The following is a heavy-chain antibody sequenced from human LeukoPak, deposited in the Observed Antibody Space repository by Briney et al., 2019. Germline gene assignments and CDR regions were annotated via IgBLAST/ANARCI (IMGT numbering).Heavy chain of an antibody. CDR2: ISSSGTTI. CDR1: GFIFSYYY. V-gene: IGHV3-11*01. Sequence: GGSLRLSCAASGFIFSYYYMSWIRQAPGKGLEWVSYISSSGTTIYYADSVKGRFTISRDNAKNSLYLQMNSLRAEDTAVYYCASSTGSIAARGFDYWGQGTLVTVSS. D-gene: IGHD6-6*01. CDR3: ASSTGSIAARGFDY. J-gene: IGHJ4*02.